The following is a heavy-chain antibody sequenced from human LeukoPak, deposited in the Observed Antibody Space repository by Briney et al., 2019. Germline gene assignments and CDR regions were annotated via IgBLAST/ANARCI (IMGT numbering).Heavy chain of an antibody. Sequence: SETLSLTCAVYGGSFSGYYWSWIRQPPGKGLEWIGYIYYSGSTYYNPSLKSRVTISVDTSKNQFSLKLSSVTAADTAVYYCARYYDSSGYYYDAFDIWGQGTMVTVSS. V-gene: IGHV4-30-4*08. CDR1: GGSFSGYY. J-gene: IGHJ3*02. CDR2: IYYSGST. D-gene: IGHD3-22*01. CDR3: ARYYDSSGYYYDAFDI.